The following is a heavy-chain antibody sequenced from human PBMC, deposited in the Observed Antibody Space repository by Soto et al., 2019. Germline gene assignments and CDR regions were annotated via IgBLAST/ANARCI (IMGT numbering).Heavy chain of an antibody. D-gene: IGHD3-10*01. CDR2: TYYRSKWYN. CDR1: GNSVSSNSAA. J-gene: IGHJ3*02. CDR3: ARGEVRYDAYAI. V-gene: IGHV6-1*01. Sequence: SQTLSLTCAISGNSVSSNSAAWNWIRQSPSRGLEWLGRTYYRSKWYNDYAVAVKSRITIHPDTSKNHFSLQLNSVTPEDTAVYLCARGEVRYDAYAIWGQGTTDIGSS.